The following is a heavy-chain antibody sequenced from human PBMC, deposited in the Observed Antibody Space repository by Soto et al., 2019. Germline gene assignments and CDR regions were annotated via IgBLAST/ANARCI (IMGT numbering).Heavy chain of an antibody. Sequence: TSETLSLTCAVYGGSFSGYYWSWVRPPPGKGLGWIGEINHSGSPNYNPSLKSRVTISVDTSKNQFSLKLSSVTAADTAVYYCARGYPYCGGDCYPNAPYGMDVWGQGTTVTVSS. J-gene: IGHJ6*02. D-gene: IGHD2-21*02. V-gene: IGHV4-34*01. CDR1: GGSFSGYY. CDR3: ARGYPYCGGDCYPNAPYGMDV. CDR2: INHSGSP.